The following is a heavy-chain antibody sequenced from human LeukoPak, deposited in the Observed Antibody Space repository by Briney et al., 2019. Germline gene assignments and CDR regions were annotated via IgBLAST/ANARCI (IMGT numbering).Heavy chain of an antibody. D-gene: IGHD1-1*01. CDR1: GFTFSIYE. CDR3: ARYTYGMDV. V-gene: IGHV3-48*03. Sequence: GGSLRLSCAASGFTFSIYEVHWVRQAPGKGLEWVSYISSSGSTKSYADSMKGRFTISRDNAKNSLYLQMNSLRVEDTGVYYCARYTYGMDVWGQGTTVTVSS. CDR2: ISSSGSTK. J-gene: IGHJ6*02.